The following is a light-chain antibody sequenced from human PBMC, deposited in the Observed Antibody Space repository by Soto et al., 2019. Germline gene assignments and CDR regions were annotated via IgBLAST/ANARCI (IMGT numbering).Light chain of an antibody. Sequence: EIVMTQSPATLSVSPGERATLSCRASQSVSYNLAWYQQKPGQGPRLLIYGAFTRAPGIPARFSGSGSGTELTLTISSLQSEDFAVYYCQQYKNWPPLTFGGGTKVEIK. V-gene: IGKV3-15*01. CDR2: GAF. J-gene: IGKJ4*01. CDR3: QQYKNWPPLT. CDR1: QSVSYN.